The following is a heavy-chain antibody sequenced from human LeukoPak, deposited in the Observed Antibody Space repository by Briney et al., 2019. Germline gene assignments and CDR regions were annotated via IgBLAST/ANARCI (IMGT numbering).Heavy chain of an antibody. Sequence: SETLSLTCTVSGGSISSSSYYWGWIRQPPSKGLEWIGSMYYSGSIFYNPSLKSRVTISINTSKTQFSLKVSSVTAADTAVYYCARTRVPVSYSPKGPFDYWGQGTLVTVSS. D-gene: IGHD3-10*01. CDR3: ARTRVPVSYSPKGPFDY. CDR2: MYYSGSI. V-gene: IGHV4-39*07. CDR1: GGSISSSSYY. J-gene: IGHJ4*02.